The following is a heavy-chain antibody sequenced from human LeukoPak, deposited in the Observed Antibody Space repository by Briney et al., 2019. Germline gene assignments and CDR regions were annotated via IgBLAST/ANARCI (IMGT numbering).Heavy chain of an antibody. D-gene: IGHD2-8*01. J-gene: IGHJ4*02. CDR2: ISSSSSYT. CDR1: GFTFSRYW. CDR3: ARDQGYAMTASFDY. V-gene: IGHV3-11*05. Sequence: PGGSLRLSCAASGFTFSRYWMSRVRQAPGKGLEWVSYISSSSSYTNYADSVKGRFTISRDNAKNSLYLQMNSLRAEDTAVYYCARDQGYAMTASFDYWGQGTLVTVSS.